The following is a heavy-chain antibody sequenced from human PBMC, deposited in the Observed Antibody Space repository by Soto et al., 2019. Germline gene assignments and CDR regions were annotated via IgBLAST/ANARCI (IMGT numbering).Heavy chain of an antibody. J-gene: IGHJ6*03. CDR1: GYSFTNYG. Sequence: QDQLVQSGAEVKKPGASVTVSCKASGYSFTNYGVTWVRQAPGQGLEWMGWISAFNGNTHYAQNLQGRVTMTTDASTSTAYMELRSLRSDDTAVYYCARDRGVAPPVAGNTHYYYYMDVWAKGTTFTVSS. CDR3: ARDRGVAPPVAGNTHYYYYMDV. D-gene: IGHD6-19*01. CDR2: ISAFNGNT. V-gene: IGHV1-18*01.